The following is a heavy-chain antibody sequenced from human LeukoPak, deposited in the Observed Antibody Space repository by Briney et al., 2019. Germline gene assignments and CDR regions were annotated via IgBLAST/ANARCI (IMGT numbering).Heavy chain of an antibody. CDR2: ISGGGERT. Sequence: GGSLRLSCAASGIVFSTTAMNWARQSPGRGLEWVSAISGGGERTFYADSVKGRFTISRDNSKNMLYLQMNSLRVDDTAIYFCGKDGGQYSGPEFDPRGQGALVTVSS. V-gene: IGHV3-23*01. CDR3: GKDGGQYSGPEFDP. CDR1: GIVFSTTA. J-gene: IGHJ5*02. D-gene: IGHD1-26*01.